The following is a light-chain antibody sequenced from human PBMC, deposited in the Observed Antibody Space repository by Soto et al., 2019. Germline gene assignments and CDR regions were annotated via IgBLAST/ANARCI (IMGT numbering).Light chain of an antibody. J-gene: IGKJ1*01. V-gene: IGKV1-5*01. CDR3: QQFNNYPRT. CDR2: DAS. CDR1: QSISSW. Sequence: DIQMTQSPSTLSASVGDRVTITCRASQSISSWLAWYQQKPGKAPKLLIYDASKLQSGVPSRFSGSGYGTDFTLTISSLQPEDFATYSCQQFNNYPRTFGQGTKVEIK.